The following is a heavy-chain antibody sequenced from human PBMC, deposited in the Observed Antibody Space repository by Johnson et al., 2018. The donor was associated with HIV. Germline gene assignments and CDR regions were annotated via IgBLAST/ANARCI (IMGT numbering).Heavy chain of an antibody. J-gene: IGHJ3*02. V-gene: IGHV3-20*04. D-gene: IGHD3-16*01. CDR2: INWNGGST. CDR1: GFTFDDYG. Sequence: VQLVESGGGVVRPGGSLRLSCAASGFTFDDYGMSWVRQAPGKGLEWVSGINWNGGSTGYADSVKGRFTISRDNAKNSLYLQMNSLRAEDTAVYYCAKDKNYDYVLGSRGAFDIWGHGTMVTVSS. CDR3: AKDKNYDYVLGSRGAFDI.